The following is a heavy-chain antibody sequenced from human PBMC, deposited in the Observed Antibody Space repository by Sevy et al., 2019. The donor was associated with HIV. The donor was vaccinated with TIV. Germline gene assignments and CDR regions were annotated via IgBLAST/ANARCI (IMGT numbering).Heavy chain of an antibody. CDR3: AKDATGIAVAGIDY. J-gene: IGHJ4*02. Sequence: GGSLRLSCAASGFTFDDYTMHWVRQAPGKGLEWASLISWDGGSTYYADSVKGRFTISRDNSKNSLYLQMNSLRTEDTALYYCAKDATGIAVAGIDYWGQGTLVTVSS. CDR2: ISWDGGST. CDR1: GFTFDDYT. D-gene: IGHD6-19*01. V-gene: IGHV3-43*01.